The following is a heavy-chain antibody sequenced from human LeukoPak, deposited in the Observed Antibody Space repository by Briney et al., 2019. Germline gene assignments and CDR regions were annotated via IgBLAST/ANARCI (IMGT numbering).Heavy chain of an antibody. CDR3: ARESNSPRVKYFHL. J-gene: IGHJ2*01. CDR2: IDTSGRT. V-gene: IGHV4-61*02. CDR1: GGSISRSSNY. Sequence: SETLSLTCSVSGGSISRSSNYWSWIRQPAGKGLEWLGRIDTSGRTNYDFSLRSRVAISVDTSKNQFSLRLTSVTAADTAVYYCARESNSPRVKYFHLWGRGTLVTVSS. D-gene: IGHD1-1*01.